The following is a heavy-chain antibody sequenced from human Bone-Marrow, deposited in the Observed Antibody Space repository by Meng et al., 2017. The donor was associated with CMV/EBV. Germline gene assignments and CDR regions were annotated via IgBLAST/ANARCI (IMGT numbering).Heavy chain of an antibody. CDR3: ASRGGGYYDFWSGYWAEYFQH. CDR2: IYHSGST. CDR1: GYSLSSGYY. V-gene: IGHV4-38-2*02. D-gene: IGHD3-3*01. J-gene: IGHJ1*01. Sequence: SETLSLTCTVSGYSLSSGYYWGWIRQPPGKGLEWIGSIYHSGSTYYNPSLKSRVAISVDTSKNQFSLKLSSVTAADTAVYYCASRGGGYYDFWSGYWAEYFQHWGQGTLVTVSS.